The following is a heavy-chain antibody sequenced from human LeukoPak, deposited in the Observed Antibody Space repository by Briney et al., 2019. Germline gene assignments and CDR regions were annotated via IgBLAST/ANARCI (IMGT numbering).Heavy chain of an antibody. V-gene: IGHV1-18*01. D-gene: IGHD3-10*01. Sequence: GASVKVSCKASGYTFTSYGISWVRQAPGQGLEWMGWISAYNGNTNYAQKLQGRVTMTTDTSTSTAYMELRSLRSDDTAVYYCARGPRRYGSGSPYYFDYWGQGTLVTVSS. CDR1: GYTFTSYG. J-gene: IGHJ4*02. CDR3: ARGPRRYGSGSPYYFDY. CDR2: ISAYNGNT.